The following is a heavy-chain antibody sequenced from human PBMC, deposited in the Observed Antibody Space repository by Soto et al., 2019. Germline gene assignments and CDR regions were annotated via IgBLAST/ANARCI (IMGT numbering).Heavy chain of an antibody. CDR3: ARQGYYDLLSGYYLFDY. V-gene: IGHV4-61*01. CDR2: IYYSGST. CDR1: GGSVSSGSYY. J-gene: IGHJ4*02. Sequence: SETLSLTCTVSGGSVSSGSYYWSWIRQPPGKGLEWIGYIYYSGSTNYNPSLKSRVTISVDTSKNQFSLKLTSVTAADTAVYYCARQGYYDLLSGYYLFDYWGQGILVTVSS. D-gene: IGHD3-3*01.